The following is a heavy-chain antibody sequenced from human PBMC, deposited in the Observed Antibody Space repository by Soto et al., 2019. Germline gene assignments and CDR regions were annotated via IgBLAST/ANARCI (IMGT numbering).Heavy chain of an antibody. J-gene: IGHJ4*02. D-gene: IGHD1-26*01. CDR3: ARDGGSYSGIDY. V-gene: IGHV4-38-2*02. Sequence: SETLSLTCAVSGYSISSGYYWGWIRQPPGKGLEWIGSMYHSGSTYYNPPLKSRVTISVDTSKNQFSLKLSSVTAADTAVYYCARDGGSYSGIDYWGQGTLVTVSS. CDR2: MYHSGST. CDR1: GYSISSGYY.